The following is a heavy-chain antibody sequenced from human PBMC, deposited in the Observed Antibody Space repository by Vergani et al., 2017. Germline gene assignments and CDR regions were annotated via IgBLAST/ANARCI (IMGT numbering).Heavy chain of an antibody. CDR3: AKVCGSTSCPYGVGAFDV. CDR2: INNNGGST. D-gene: IGHD2-2*01. J-gene: IGHJ3*01. Sequence: QLLESGGGLIQPGGSLRPSCAASGFTFNSYAMTWVRQAPGKGLEWVSGINNNGGSTYYADSVKGRFTISRDNSKNTLYLQMTDLRAEDTATYYCAKVCGSTSCPYGVGAFDVWGHGTMVTVSS. CDR1: GFTFNSYA. V-gene: IGHV3-23*01.